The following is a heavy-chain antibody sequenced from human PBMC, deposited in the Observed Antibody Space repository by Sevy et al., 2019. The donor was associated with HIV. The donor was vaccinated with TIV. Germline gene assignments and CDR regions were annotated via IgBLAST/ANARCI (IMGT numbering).Heavy chain of an antibody. V-gene: IGHV3-15*01. CDR3: TTRSITIFGVVILGDLEYFQH. J-gene: IGHJ1*01. Sequence: GESLKISCAASGFTFSNAWMSWVRQAPGKGLEWVGRIKSKTDGGTTDYAAPVKGRFTISRDDSKNTLYLQMNSLKTEDTAVYYCTTRSITIFGVVILGDLEYFQHWGQGTLVTVSS. CDR2: IKSKTDGGTT. D-gene: IGHD3-3*01. CDR1: GFTFSNAW.